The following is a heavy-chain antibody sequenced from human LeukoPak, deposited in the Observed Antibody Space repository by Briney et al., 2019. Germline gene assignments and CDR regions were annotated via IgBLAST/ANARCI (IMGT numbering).Heavy chain of an antibody. D-gene: IGHD6-13*01. CDR2: IYYSGST. CDR1: GYSISSGYY. Sequence: SETLSLTCTVSGYSISSGYYWGWIRQPPGKGLEWIGYIYYSGSTNYNPSLKSRVTISVDTSKNQFSLKLSSVTAADTAVYYCARHQRPPYSSSGGLDAFDIWGQGTMVTVSS. CDR3: ARHQRPPYSSSGGLDAFDI. V-gene: IGHV4-38-2*02. J-gene: IGHJ3*02.